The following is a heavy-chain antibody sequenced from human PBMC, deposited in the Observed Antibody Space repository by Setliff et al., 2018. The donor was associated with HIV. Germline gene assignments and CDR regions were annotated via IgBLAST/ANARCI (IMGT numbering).Heavy chain of an antibody. D-gene: IGHD3-22*01. CDR3: ARVRLYNSALDY. V-gene: IGHV3-66*02. J-gene: IGHJ4*02. CDR2: FYSGGGT. CDR1: GFIVSSNY. Sequence: GGSLRLSCAVSGFIVSSNYMSWVRQAPGKGLEWVSLFYSGGGTYYADSVKSRFTISRDNSKNTLYLQMSSLRPEDTAVYFCARVRLYNSALDYWGQGTLVTVSS.